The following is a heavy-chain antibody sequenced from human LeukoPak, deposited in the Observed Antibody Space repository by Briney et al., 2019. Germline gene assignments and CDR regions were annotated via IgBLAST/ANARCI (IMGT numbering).Heavy chain of an antibody. J-gene: IGHJ3*02. CDR1: RFTFSNYA. CDR2: ISGSGGST. Sequence: GGSLRLSCAVARFTFSNYAMSWVRQAPGKGLEWVSGISGSGGSTYYADSVKGRFTFFGDNSRNTLYLQMSSLRAEDTAVYYCAKARNSDYRFGFDIWGQGTMVTVSS. CDR3: AKARNSDYRFGFDI. D-gene: IGHD4-11*01. V-gene: IGHV3-23*01.